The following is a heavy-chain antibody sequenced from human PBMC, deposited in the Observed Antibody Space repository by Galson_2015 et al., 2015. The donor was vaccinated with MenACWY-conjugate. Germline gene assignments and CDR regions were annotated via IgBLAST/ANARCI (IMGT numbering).Heavy chain of an antibody. D-gene: IGHD3-22*01. CDR2: IYRSGSS. CDR1: GSSISSGYY. Sequence: SETLSLTCSVSGSSISSGYYWGWLRQPPGRGLEWIGSIYRSGSSYYNPSLQSRVTISVDTSKNQFSLKLSSVTAADTAVYYCARDLGDSSGYYHFYYYYGMDVWGQGTTVTVSS. J-gene: IGHJ6*02. CDR3: ARDLGDSSGYYHFYYYYGMDV. V-gene: IGHV4-38-2*02.